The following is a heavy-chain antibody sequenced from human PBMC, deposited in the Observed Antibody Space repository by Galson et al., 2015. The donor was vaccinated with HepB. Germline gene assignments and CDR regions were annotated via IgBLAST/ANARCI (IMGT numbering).Heavy chain of an antibody. V-gene: IGHV4-59*08. CDR1: GGSISSYY. D-gene: IGHD5-12*01. J-gene: IGHJ4*02. Sequence: QVQLQESGPGLVKPSETLSLTCTVSGGSISSYYWSWIRQPPGKGLEWIGYIYYSGSTNYNPSLKSRVTISVDTSKNQFSLKLSSVTAADTAVYYCARQSGGYATSVDYWGQGTLVTVSS. CDR2: IYYSGST. CDR3: ARQSGGYATSVDY.